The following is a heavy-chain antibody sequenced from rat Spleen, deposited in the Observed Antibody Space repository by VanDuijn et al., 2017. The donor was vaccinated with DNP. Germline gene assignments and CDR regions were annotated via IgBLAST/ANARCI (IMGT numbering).Heavy chain of an antibody. CDR2: VNSAGTT. CDR3: ARWPGYNPPYAMDA. D-gene: IGHD1-4*01. Sequence: EVQLQESGPGLVKTSQSLSLTCSVTGYFITSSYRWNWIRKFPGNKLEWMGSVNSAGTTNYNPSLKSRISITRDTSKNQLFLQVNSVTTEDTATYYCARWPGYNPPYAMDAWGQGTSVTVSS. V-gene: IGHV3-3*01. J-gene: IGHJ4*01. CDR1: GYFITSSYR.